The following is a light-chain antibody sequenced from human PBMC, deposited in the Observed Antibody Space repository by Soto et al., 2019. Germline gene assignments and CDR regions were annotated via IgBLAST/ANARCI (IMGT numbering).Light chain of an antibody. CDR3: QQYFEWPPMT. V-gene: IGKV3-15*01. CDR1: ETVATN. J-gene: IGKJ1*01. CDR2: GAS. Sequence: VMTQSPATLSVSPGERATLSCWASETVATNLAWYQQKPGQAPRLLISGASTRASGISDRFRGSGSATEFTLTISSMRSEDSDIYYCQQYFEWPPMTFGHGTKVEI.